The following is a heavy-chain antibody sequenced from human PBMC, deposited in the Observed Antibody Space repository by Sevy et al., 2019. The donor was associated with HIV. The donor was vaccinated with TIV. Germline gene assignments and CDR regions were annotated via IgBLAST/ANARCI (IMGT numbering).Heavy chain of an antibody. J-gene: IGHJ6*02. CDR3: TRGEYYYGSGSTSHYYYYYGMDV. D-gene: IGHD3-10*01. V-gene: IGHV3-49*03. CDR2: IRSKAYGGTT. Sequence: GGSLRLSCTASGYTFGDYAMSWFRQAPGKGLEWVGFIRSKAYGGTTEYAASVKGRFTISRDDSKSIAYLQMNSLKTEDTAVYYCTRGEYYYGSGSTSHYYYYYGMDVWGQGTTVTVSS. CDR1: GYTFGDYA.